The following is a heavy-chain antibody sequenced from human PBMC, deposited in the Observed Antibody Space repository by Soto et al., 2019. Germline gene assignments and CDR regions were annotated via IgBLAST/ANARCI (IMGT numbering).Heavy chain of an antibody. CDR2: ISSSDSTI. J-gene: IGHJ6*02. CDR3: ERHDHLYGMDV. V-gene: IGHV3-48*03. D-gene: IGHD1-1*01. Sequence: GGSLRLSCAASGFTFSSYEMNWVRQAPGKGLEWVSYISSSDSTIYYADSVKGGFTISRDDAKHSLYLKMTSLRAEDTAVYYRERHDHLYGMDVWGQGTRVTVSS. CDR1: GFTFSSYE.